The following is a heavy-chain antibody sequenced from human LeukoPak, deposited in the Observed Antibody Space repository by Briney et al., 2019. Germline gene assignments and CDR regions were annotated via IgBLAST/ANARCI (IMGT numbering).Heavy chain of an antibody. J-gene: IGHJ4*02. CDR3: TTEGPYGDSHDY. V-gene: IGHV3-15*01. CDR2: IKSKTDGGTT. Sequence: GGSLRLSCAASGFTFSHAWMSWVRQAPGKGLEWVGRIKSKTDGGTTDYAAPVKDRFTISRDDSKNTLYLQMNSLKTEDTAVYYCTTEGPYGDSHDYWGQGTLVTVSS. CDR1: GFTFSHAW. D-gene: IGHD4-17*01.